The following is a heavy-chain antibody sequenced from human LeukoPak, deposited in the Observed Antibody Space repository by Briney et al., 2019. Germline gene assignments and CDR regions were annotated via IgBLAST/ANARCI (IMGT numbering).Heavy chain of an antibody. J-gene: IGHJ4*02. D-gene: IGHD4-17*01. CDR1: GFTFSSYV. V-gene: IGHV3-30*18. CDR2: ISYDGSNK. Sequence: PGGSLRLSCAASGFTFSSYVMHWVRQAPGKGLEWVAFISYDGSNKYYADSVKGRCTISRDNSKNSVYLQMKSLRAEDTAVYYCGKDMDHDSDDDGFDYWGQGTPVTVSS. CDR3: GKDMDHDSDDDGFDY.